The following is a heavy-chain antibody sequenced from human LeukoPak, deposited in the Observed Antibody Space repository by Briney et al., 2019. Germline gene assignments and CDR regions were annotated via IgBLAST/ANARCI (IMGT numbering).Heavy chain of an antibody. J-gene: IGHJ4*02. D-gene: IGHD2-15*01. CDR3: ARGGGSSFFDY. Sequence: ASVKVSCKASGYTFTVYNIHWVRQAPGQGLEWMGWISPNNGGTNYAQKFQGRVTMTRDTSISTAYLELSSLRSDDTAVYYCARGGGSSFFDYWGQGTLVTVSS. CDR1: GYTFTVYN. V-gene: IGHV1-2*02. CDR2: ISPNNGGT.